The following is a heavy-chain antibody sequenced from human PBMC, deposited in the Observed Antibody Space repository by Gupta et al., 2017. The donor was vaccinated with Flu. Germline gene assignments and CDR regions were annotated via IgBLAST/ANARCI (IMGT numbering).Heavy chain of an antibody. Sequence: EVQLVESGGGLVKPGGSLRLSCAASGFSFSNYYMHWVRQAPGKGLEWVSSISSSSSYIYYADSVKGRFTISRDNAENSLYLQMNSLRAEDMAVFYCARSWDRRDAFDIWGHGTMVTVSS. D-gene: IGHD1-26*01. J-gene: IGHJ3*02. CDR1: GFSFSNYY. CDR2: ISSSSSYI. V-gene: IGHV3-21*02. CDR3: ARSWDRRDAFDI.